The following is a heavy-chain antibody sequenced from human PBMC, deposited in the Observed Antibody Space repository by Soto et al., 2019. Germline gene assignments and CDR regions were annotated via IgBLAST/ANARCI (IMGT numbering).Heavy chain of an antibody. CDR1: GGSISSGGYP. V-gene: IGHV4-30-2*01. CDR2: IYHSGST. Sequence: SETLSLTCAVSGGSISSGGYPWSWIRQPPGKGLEWIGYIYHSGSTYYNPSLKSRVTISVDRSKNQFSLKLSSVTAADTAVYYCARGGVRIFGVVINRDDAFDIWGQGTMVTVSS. CDR3: ARGGVRIFGVVINRDDAFDI. D-gene: IGHD3-3*01. J-gene: IGHJ3*02.